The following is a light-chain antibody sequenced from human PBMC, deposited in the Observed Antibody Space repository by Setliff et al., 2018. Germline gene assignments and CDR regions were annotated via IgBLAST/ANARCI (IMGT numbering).Light chain of an antibody. Sequence: QSALTQPPSASGSPGQSVTISCTGTNSDVGGYSYVSWYQQRPGKAPKLLIYEVSKRPSGVPDRFSGSKSGNTASLTVSGLQAEDEADYYCSSYTSSSTPYVFGTGTKVTVL. CDR3: SSYTSSSTPYV. V-gene: IGLV2-8*01. CDR1: NSDVGGYSY. CDR2: EVS. J-gene: IGLJ1*01.